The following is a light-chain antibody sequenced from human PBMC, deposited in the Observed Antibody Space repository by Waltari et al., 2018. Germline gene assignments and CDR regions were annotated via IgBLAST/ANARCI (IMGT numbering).Light chain of an antibody. V-gene: IGLV2-14*03. CDR3: SSYTSSSTPWV. J-gene: IGLJ3*02. CDR1: SRDLGGYNY. Sequence: QSALTQPASVSGSPGQSITTSCTGTSRDLGGYNYVPWYQQHPGKAPKLMIYDVSNRPSGVSNRFSGSKSGNTASLTISGLQAEDEADYYCSSYTSSSTPWVFGGGTKLTVL. CDR2: DVS.